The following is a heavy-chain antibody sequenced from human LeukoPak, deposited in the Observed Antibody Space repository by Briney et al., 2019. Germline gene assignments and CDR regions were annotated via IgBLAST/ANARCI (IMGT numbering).Heavy chain of an antibody. CDR1: GGSIRSGGYY. J-gene: IGHJ4*02. CDR2: IYYSGST. D-gene: IGHD2-15*01. Sequence: SETLSLTCTVSGGSIRSGGYYWSWIRQHPGKGLEWIGNIYYSGSTSYNPSLKSRVTISVDTSKNQFSLKLNSVTAADTAVYYCARNRGGSAGELFDYWGQGTLVTVSS. CDR3: ARNRGGSAGELFDY. V-gene: IGHV4-31*03.